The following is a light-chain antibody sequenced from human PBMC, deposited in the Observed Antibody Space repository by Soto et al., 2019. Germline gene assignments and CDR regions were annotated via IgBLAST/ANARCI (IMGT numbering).Light chain of an antibody. V-gene: IGLV2-14*01. CDR3: SSYTTRSTRV. J-gene: IGLJ2*01. CDR1: SSDVGGYNY. Sequence: QSVLTQPASVSGSPGQSITMSCTGTSSDVGGYNYVSWYQQHPGKAPKLMIYDVSNRPSGVSNRFSGSKSGNTASLTISGLQAEDEADYYCSSYTTRSTRVFGGGTKLTVL. CDR2: DVS.